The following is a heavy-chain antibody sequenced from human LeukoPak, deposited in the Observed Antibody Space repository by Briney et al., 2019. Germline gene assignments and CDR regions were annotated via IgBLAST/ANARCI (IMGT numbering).Heavy chain of an antibody. CDR3: ARGLYDSSAYYFDY. J-gene: IGHJ4*02. V-gene: IGHV4-4*07. CDR2: IYTSGST. CDR1: GGSISSYY. D-gene: IGHD3-22*01. Sequence: PSETLSLTCTVSGGSISSYYWSWIRQPAGKGLEWIGRIYTSGSTNYNPSLKSRLTMSVDTSKNHFSLKLSSVTAADTAVYYCARGLYDSSAYYFDYWGQGTLVTVSS.